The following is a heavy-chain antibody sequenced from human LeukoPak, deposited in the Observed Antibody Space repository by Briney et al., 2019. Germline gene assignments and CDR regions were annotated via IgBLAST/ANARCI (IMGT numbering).Heavy chain of an antibody. D-gene: IGHD3-22*01. CDR1: GGSISSSSYY. Sequence: PSETLSLTCTVSGGSISSSSYYWGWIRQPPGKGLEWIGSIYYSGSTYYNPSLKSRVTISVDTSKNQFSLKLSSVTAADTAVYYCASVRITMIVVGVQHWGQGTLVTVSS. J-gene: IGHJ1*01. CDR2: IYYSGST. V-gene: IGHV4-39*07. CDR3: ASVRITMIVVGVQH.